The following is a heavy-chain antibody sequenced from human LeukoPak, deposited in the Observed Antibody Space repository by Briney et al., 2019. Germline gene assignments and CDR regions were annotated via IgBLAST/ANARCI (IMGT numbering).Heavy chain of an antibody. CDR2: IYHSGST. J-gene: IGHJ4*02. D-gene: IGHD6-19*01. Sequence: SETLSLTCTVSGYSIRSGYNWGWIRQPPGKGLEWIGSIYHSGSTYYNPSLKSRVTISVDTSKNQFSLKLSSVTAADTAVYYCARDANALAGTADYWGQGTLVTVSS. CDR3: ARDANALAGTADY. CDR1: GYSIRSGYN. V-gene: IGHV4-38-2*02.